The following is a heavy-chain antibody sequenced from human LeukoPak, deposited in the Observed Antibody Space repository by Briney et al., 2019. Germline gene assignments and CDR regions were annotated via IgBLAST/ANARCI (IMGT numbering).Heavy chain of an antibody. CDR1: GFTFSSYA. D-gene: IGHD3-22*01. CDR2: ISGSGGST. V-gene: IGHV3-23*01. J-gene: IGHJ4*02. CDR3: AKGHEDYDSSASLYYFDY. Sequence: PGGSLRLSCAASGFTFSSYAMSWVRQAPGKGLEWVSAISGSGGSTYYADSVKGRFTISRDNSKNTLYLQTNSLRAEDTAVYYCAKGHEDYDSSASLYYFDYWGQGTLVTVSS.